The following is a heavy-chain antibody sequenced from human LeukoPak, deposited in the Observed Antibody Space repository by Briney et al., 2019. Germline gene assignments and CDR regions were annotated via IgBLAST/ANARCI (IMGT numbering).Heavy chain of an antibody. J-gene: IGHJ3*02. CDR1: GFTFSSYG. CDR3: AKDLWSITTNAFDI. V-gene: IGHV3-30*18. Sequence: GGYLRLSCAASGFTFSSYGMHWVRQAPGKGLEWVAVISYDGSNKYYADSVKGRFTISRDNSKNTLYLQMNSLRAEDTAVYYCAKDLWSITTNAFDIWGQGTMVTVSS. D-gene: IGHD1-1*01. CDR2: ISYDGSNK.